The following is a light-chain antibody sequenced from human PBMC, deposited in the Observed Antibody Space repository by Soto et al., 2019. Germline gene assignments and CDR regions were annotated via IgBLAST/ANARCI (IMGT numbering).Light chain of an antibody. Sequence: QSVLTQPRSVSGSPGQSVTISCTGTSSDVGGYNYVSWYQQHPGKAPKVMIYDVSKRPAGVPDRISGSKSGNTASLTISGLQAEDEADYYCCSYAGSYTYVFGTGTKVTVL. J-gene: IGLJ1*01. CDR1: SSDVGGYNY. CDR2: DVS. V-gene: IGLV2-11*01. CDR3: CSYAGSYTYV.